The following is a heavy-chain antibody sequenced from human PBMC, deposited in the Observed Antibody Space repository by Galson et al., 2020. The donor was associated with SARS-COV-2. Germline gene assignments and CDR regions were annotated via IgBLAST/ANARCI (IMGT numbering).Heavy chain of an antibody. Sequence: SETLSITCAVSGGSFSGYYWTWTRQPPGKGLESTGEINSSGSTNYNTSPTSRVTISVDTSKNHFSLKLSSVTAADTAVYYCAREENFFRVVTATRMCYFDYWGRGTLATVSS. CDR3: AREENFFRVVTATRMCYFDY. D-gene: IGHD2-21*02. CDR1: GGSFSGYY. CDR2: INSSGST. V-gene: IGHV4-34*01. J-gene: IGHJ4*02.